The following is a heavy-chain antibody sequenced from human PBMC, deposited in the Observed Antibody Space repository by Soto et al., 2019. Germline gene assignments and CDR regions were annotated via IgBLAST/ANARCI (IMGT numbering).Heavy chain of an antibody. D-gene: IGHD4-17*01. Sequence: QVQLQESGPGLVKPSQTLSLTCTVSGGSISSGGYYWSWIRQHPGQGLEWIGYIYYSGSTFYSPYRKSRVTISVVTSKKPVALKRRSGTAADTAVDYFAWRPAATVTACAYWGQRTLV. J-gene: IGHJ4*02. CDR2: IYYSGST. CDR1: GGSISSGGYY. V-gene: IGHV4-31*03. CDR3: AWRPAATVTACAY.